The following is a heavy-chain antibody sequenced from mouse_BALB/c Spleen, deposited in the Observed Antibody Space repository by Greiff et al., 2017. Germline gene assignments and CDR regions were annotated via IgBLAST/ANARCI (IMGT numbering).Heavy chain of an antibody. CDR2: INPSNGGT. Sequence: QVQLKQPGAELVKPGASVKLSCKASGYTFTSYYMYWVKQRPGQGLEWIGGINPSNGGTNFNEKFKSKATLTVDKSSSTAYMQLSSLTSEDSAVYYCTRGTTVVDWYFDVWGAGTTVTVSS. CDR1: GYTFTSYY. CDR3: TRGTTVVDWYFDV. V-gene: IGHV1S81*02. D-gene: IGHD1-1*01. J-gene: IGHJ1*01.